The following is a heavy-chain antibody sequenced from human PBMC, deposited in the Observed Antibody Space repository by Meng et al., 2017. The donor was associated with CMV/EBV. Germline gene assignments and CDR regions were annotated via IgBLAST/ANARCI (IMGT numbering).Heavy chain of an antibody. CDR3: SRDLRQYDFWSGAESGGFDP. D-gene: IGHD3-3*01. V-gene: IGHV1-2*02. CDR2: INPNSGGT. Sequence: ASVKVSCKASGYTFTGYYMHWVRQAPGHGLEWMGWINPNSGGTNYAQKFQGRVTMTRDTSISTAYMELRRLRSDDTAVYYCSRDLRQYDFWSGAESGGFDPWGQGTLVTVSS. CDR1: GYTFTGYY. J-gene: IGHJ5*02.